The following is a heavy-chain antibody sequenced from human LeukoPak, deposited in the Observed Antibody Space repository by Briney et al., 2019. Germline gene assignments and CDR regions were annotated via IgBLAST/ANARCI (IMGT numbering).Heavy chain of an antibody. Sequence: PGRSLRLSCAASGFTFSSYAMHWVRQAPGKGLEWVAVISYDGSNKYYADSVKGRFTISRDNSKNTLYLQMNSLRAEDTAVYYCASGESGWLRFPLDYWGQGTLVTVSS. J-gene: IGHJ4*02. D-gene: IGHD5-12*01. CDR3: ASGESGWLRFPLDY. CDR2: ISYDGSNK. V-gene: IGHV3-30*04. CDR1: GFTFSSYA.